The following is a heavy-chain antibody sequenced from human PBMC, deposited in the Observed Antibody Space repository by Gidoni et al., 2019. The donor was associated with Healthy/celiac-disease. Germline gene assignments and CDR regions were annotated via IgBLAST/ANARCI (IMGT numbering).Heavy chain of an antibody. D-gene: IGHD5-12*01. CDR1: RFSFSSYD. CDR2: ISGSGGST. J-gene: IGHJ5*02. V-gene: IGHV3-23*01. Sequence: EVTLLESGGGLVQPGGSLRRSCSAPRFSFSSYDMSWVRQAPGKGLEWVSAISGSGGSTYSADSVKGRFTISRDNSKNTLYLQMNSLRAEDTAVYYCAKDPIEMATPPEWFDPWGQGTLVTVSS. CDR3: AKDPIEMATPPEWFDP.